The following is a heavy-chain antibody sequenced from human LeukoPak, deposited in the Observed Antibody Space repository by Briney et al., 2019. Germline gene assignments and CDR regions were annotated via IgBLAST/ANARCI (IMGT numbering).Heavy chain of an antibody. V-gene: IGHV3-7*01. CDR2: IKQGGGEK. J-gene: IGHJ5*02. D-gene: IGHD2-8*01. Sequence: GGSLRLSCEASGFTFNTFWMTWVREAPGKGLEWVANIKQGGGEKHYVDSVRGRFTISRDNTKNFVYLQMDSLRTEDTAVYYCARHILYRLDPWGQGTLVTVSS. CDR3: ARHILYRLDP. CDR1: GFTFNTFW.